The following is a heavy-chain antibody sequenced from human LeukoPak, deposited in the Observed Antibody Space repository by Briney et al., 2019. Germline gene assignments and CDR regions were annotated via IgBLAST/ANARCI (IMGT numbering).Heavy chain of an antibody. CDR3: AISSGWYNPFDY. V-gene: IGHV3-21*01. J-gene: IGHJ4*02. Sequence: GGSLRLSCAASGFTFTSYNMNWVRQAPGKGLEWVSSISSSSSYIYYADSVKGRFTISRDNAKNSLYLQMNSLRAEDTAVYYCAISSGWYNPFDYWGQGTLVTVSS. CDR2: ISSSSSYI. CDR1: GFTFTSYN. D-gene: IGHD6-19*01.